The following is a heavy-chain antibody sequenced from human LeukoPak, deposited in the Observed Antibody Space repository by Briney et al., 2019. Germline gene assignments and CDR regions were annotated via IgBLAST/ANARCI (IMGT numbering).Heavy chain of an antibody. CDR2: ISAYNGNT. CDR1: GYTFTSYG. J-gene: IGHJ6*02. Sequence: VASVKVSCKTSGYTFTSYGMNWVRQAPGQGLEWMGWISAYNGNTNYAQKLQGRVTMTTDTSTSTAYMELRSLGSDDTAVYYCARIPTDIVVVPAAMGALRTDHYYGMDVWGQGTTVTVSS. D-gene: IGHD2-2*01. V-gene: IGHV1-18*01. CDR3: ARIPTDIVVVPAAMGALRTDHYYGMDV.